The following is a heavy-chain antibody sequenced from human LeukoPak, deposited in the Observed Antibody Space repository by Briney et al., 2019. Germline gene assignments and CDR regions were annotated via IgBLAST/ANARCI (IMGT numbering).Heavy chain of an antibody. CDR2: IVPIFGTA. CDR1: GGTFSSYA. V-gene: IGHV1-69*01. D-gene: IGHD4-23*01. CDR3: ARGWLAETTVVTPYNY. Sequence: SVKVSCKASGGTFSSYAISWVRQAPGQGLEWMGGIVPIFGTANYAQKFQGRVTITAVESMRTAYMELSGLRSEDTAVYYCARGWLAETTVVTPYNYWGQGTLVTVSS. J-gene: IGHJ4*02.